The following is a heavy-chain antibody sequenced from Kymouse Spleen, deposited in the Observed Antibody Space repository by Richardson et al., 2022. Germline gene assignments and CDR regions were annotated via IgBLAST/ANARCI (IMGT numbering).Heavy chain of an antibody. V-gene: IGHV4-34*01. J-gene: IGHJ4*02. D-gene: IGHD3-3*01. CDR1: GGSFSGYY. CDR2: INHSGST. Sequence: QVQLQQWGAGLLKPSETLSLTCAVYGGSFSGYYWSWIRQPPGKGLEWIGEINHSGSTNYNPSLKSRVTISVDTSKNQFSLKLSSVTAADTAVYYCARGDFWSGYPYGFDYWGQGTLVTVSS. CDR3: ARGDFWSGYPYGFDY.